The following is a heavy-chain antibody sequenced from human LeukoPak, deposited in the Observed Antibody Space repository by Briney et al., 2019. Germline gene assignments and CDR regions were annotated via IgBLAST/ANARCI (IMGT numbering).Heavy chain of an antibody. J-gene: IGHJ4*02. D-gene: IGHD3-10*01. Sequence: GGSLRLSCAASGFTFSSYWMSWVRQAPGKGLEWVANIKQDGSQKYYMDSVKGRFTISRDNAKHSLYLQMNSLRAEDTAVYYCARDQTHYGSGTLDYWGQGTLVTVSS. CDR2: IKQDGSQK. V-gene: IGHV3-7*01. CDR3: ARDQTHYGSGTLDY. CDR1: GFTFSSYW.